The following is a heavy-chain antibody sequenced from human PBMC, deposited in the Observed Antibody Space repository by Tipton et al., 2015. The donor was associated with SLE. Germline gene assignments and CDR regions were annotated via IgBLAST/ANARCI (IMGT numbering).Heavy chain of an antibody. CDR2: ISSSSKTI. D-gene: IGHD6-6*01. V-gene: IGHV3-48*01. J-gene: IGHJ4*02. CDR1: GFTFSIYS. Sequence: SLRLSCVASGFTFSIYSMNWVRHAPGKGLEWVSYISSSSKTIYYADSVKGQFTISRDNAKNSLYLQMNSLRAEDTAVYYCAKDFSSSSYYFDYWGQGTLVTVSS. CDR3: AKDFSSSSYYFDY.